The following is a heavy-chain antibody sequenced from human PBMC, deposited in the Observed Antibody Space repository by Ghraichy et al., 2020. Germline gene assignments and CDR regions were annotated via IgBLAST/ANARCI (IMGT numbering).Heavy chain of an antibody. Sequence: ESLNISCTVSGGSISSYYWSWIRQPPGKGLEWIGYIYYSGSTNYNPSLKSRVTISVDTSKNQFSLKLSSVTAADTAVYYCARGYSYGPDYWGQGTLVTVSS. J-gene: IGHJ4*02. D-gene: IGHD5-18*01. CDR2: IYYSGST. CDR1: GGSISSYY. V-gene: IGHV4-59*01. CDR3: ARGYSYGPDY.